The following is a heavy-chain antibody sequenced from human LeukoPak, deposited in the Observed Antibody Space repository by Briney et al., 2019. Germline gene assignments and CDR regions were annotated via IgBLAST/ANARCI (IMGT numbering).Heavy chain of an antibody. CDR2: ISWNSGSI. CDR1: GFTFDDYA. D-gene: IGHD4-17*01. J-gene: IGHJ4*02. CDR3: ASSPYGAGEDY. V-gene: IGHV3-9*01. Sequence: GGSLRLSCAASGFTFDDYAMHWVRQAPGKGLEWVSGISWNSGSIGYADSVKGRFTISRDNAKNSLYLQMNSLRAEDTAVYYCASSPYGAGEDYWGQGTLVTVSS.